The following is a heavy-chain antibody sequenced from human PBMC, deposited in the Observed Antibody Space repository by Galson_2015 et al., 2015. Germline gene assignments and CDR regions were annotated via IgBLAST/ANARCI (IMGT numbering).Heavy chain of an antibody. CDR3: AISSPRGTGSRAEYYYYYYGMDV. J-gene: IGHJ6*02. V-gene: IGHV5-10-1*01. Sequence: QSGAEVKKPGESLRISCKGSGYSFTSYWISWVRQMPGKGLEWMGRIDPSDSYTNYSPSFQGHVTISADKSISTAYLQWSSLKASDTAMYYCAISSPRGTGSRAEYYYYYYGMDVWGQGTTVTVSS. CDR2: IDPSDSYT. CDR1: GYSFTSYW. D-gene: IGHD3-10*01.